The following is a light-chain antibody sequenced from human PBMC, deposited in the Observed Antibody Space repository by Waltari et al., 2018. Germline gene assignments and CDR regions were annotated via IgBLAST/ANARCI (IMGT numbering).Light chain of an antibody. V-gene: IGKV3-11*01. CDR2: DVF. Sequence: EIVLTQSPATLSLSPGDRATLSCRASPSVDTSLAWYQQKLGHAPRLLIDDVFYRATGIPARFSGRGSGTDFTLTISSLEPEDFALYFCQQRRDWPITFGQGTRLEIK. CDR1: PSVDTS. J-gene: IGKJ5*01. CDR3: QQRRDWPIT.